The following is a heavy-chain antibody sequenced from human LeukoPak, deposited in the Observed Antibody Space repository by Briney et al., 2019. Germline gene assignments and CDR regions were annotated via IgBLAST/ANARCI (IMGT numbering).Heavy chain of an antibody. CDR3: ARDSFRLRLGELSESPPWLADY. Sequence: SVKVSCKASGGTFSSYAISWVRQAPGQGLEWMGRIIPIFGTANYAQKFQGRVTITTDESTSTAYMELSRQRTEDTAVYYCARDSFRLRLGELSESPPWLADYWGQGTLVTVSS. CDR2: IIPIFGTA. V-gene: IGHV1-69*05. CDR1: GGTFSSYA. D-gene: IGHD3-16*02. J-gene: IGHJ4*02.